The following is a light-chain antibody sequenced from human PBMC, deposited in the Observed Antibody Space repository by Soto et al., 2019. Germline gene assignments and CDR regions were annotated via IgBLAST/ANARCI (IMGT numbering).Light chain of an antibody. CDR2: GAS. J-gene: IGKJ3*01. Sequence: ESVLTQSPGTLSLSPGERATLSCRASQSVSNNYLAWYQQKPGQAPRLLISGASNRATGIPDRFSGSGSGTDFTLAISRLEPEDFAVYYCQQYGTSPFTFGPGTKVDIK. V-gene: IGKV3-20*01. CDR1: QSVSNNY. CDR3: QQYGTSPFT.